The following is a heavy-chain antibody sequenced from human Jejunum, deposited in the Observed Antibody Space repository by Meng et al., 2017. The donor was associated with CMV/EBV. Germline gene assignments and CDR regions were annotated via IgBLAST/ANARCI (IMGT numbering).Heavy chain of an antibody. CDR2: ISSDGSNE. V-gene: IGHV3-33*06. CDR3: AKGCTTFCYYIDY. Sequence: ASGFIFSTYGMHWVRQAPGKGLEWVAIISSDGSNEHYADSVKGRFAISRDNSKNTLYLQLNSLRAEDTAVYYCAKGCTTFCYYIDYWGRGTLVTVSS. D-gene: IGHD2/OR15-2a*01. CDR1: GFIFSTYG. J-gene: IGHJ4*02.